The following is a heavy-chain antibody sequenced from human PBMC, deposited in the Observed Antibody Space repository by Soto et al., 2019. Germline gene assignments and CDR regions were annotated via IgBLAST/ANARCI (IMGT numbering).Heavy chain of an antibody. CDR1: GFTFSNYW. D-gene: IGHD2-21*02. CDR3: ARRGDFADY. Sequence: GGSLRLSCVASGFTFSNYWMNWVRQAPGKGLEGVANIKQDGSEKNYVDSVKGRFTISRDNAKNSLYLQMNSLRAEDTAVYYCARRGDFADYWGQGTLVTVSS. J-gene: IGHJ4*02. V-gene: IGHV3-7*01. CDR2: IKQDGSEK.